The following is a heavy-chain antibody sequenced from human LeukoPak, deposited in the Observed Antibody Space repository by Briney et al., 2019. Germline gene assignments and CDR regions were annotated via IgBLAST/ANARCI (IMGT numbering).Heavy chain of an antibody. CDR3: ARGASYYYYYYMDV. CDR2: IKQDGSEK. J-gene: IGHJ6*03. Sequence: GGSLRLSCAASTFTFSSYWMTWVRQAPGKGLELVANIKQDGSEKYYVDSVKGRFTISRDNAKNSLYLQMNSLRAEDTAVYYCARGASYYYYYYMDVWGKGTTVTVSS. CDR1: TFTFSSYW. V-gene: IGHV3-7*01.